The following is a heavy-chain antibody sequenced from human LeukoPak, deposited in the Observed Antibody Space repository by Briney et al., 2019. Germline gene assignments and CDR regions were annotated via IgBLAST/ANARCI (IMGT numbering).Heavy chain of an antibody. J-gene: IGHJ4*02. V-gene: IGHV3-30*02. D-gene: IGHD2-21*01. CDR3: APRVVVITAPFDY. CDR1: GFTFSSFG. CDR2: IRYDGTDK. Sequence: GGSLRLSCAASGFTFSSFGMHWVRQAPGKGLEWVAFIRYDGTDKYYADSVKGRFTISRDNSKNTLYLQMNSLRPEDTAVYYCAPRVVVITAPFDYRGQGTLVTVSS.